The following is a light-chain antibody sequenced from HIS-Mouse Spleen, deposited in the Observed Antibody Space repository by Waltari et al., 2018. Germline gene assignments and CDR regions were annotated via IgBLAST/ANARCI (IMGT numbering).Light chain of an antibody. Sequence: QSALTQPASVSGSPGQSITISCTGTSSDVGSYNLFSWYQQHPGKAPKLMIYEGSKRPSGVSNRFSGSKSANTASLTISGLQAEDEADYYCCSYAGSSTYVVFGGGTKLTVL. J-gene: IGLJ2*01. CDR1: SSDVGSYNL. V-gene: IGLV2-23*01. CDR3: CSYAGSSTYVV. CDR2: EGS.